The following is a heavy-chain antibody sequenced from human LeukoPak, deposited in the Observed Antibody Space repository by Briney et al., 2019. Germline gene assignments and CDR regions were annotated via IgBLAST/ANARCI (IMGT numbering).Heavy chain of an antibody. CDR2: IDQDGSER. Sequence: GGSLRLSCAASGFTFNAYWMSWVRQAPGKGLEWVSSIDQDGSERHYVDSVQGRFTISRDNTKNSLFLQMNSLRAEDTAVYYCARLKDDVTKLDYWGQGTLVTVSS. CDR3: ARLKDDVTKLDY. D-gene: IGHD2-8*01. CDR1: GFTFNAYW. J-gene: IGHJ4*02. V-gene: IGHV3-7*01.